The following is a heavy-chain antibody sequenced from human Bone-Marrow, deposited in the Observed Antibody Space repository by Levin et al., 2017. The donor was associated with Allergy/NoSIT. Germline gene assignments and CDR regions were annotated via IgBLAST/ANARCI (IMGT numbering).Heavy chain of an antibody. CDR1: GFTVSSNY. CDR2: IYSDGRT. CDR3: AGNLGYCSGGSCPVF. D-gene: IGHD2-15*01. V-gene: IGHV3-53*01. J-gene: IGHJ4*02. Sequence: GESLKISCVASGFTVSSNYMSWVRQAPGKGLEWVSVIYSDGRTYYADSVKGRFTISRDNSKNTLYLQMNSLRAEDTAVYYCAGNLGYCSGGSCPVFWGQGTLVTVSS.